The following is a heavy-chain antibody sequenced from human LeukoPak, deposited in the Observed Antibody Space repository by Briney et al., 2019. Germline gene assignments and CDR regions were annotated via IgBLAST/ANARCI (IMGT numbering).Heavy chain of an antibody. Sequence: PGGSLRLSCAASGFTFSDSYMSWIRQAPGKGLEWVAFIRYDGSNKYYADSVKGRFTISRDNSKNTLYLQMNSLRAEDTAVYYCAKESRGYNGDYGIVYWGQGTLVTVSS. D-gene: IGHD4-17*01. CDR3: AKESRGYNGDYGIVY. CDR2: IRYDGSNK. V-gene: IGHV3-30*02. J-gene: IGHJ4*02. CDR1: GFTFSDSY.